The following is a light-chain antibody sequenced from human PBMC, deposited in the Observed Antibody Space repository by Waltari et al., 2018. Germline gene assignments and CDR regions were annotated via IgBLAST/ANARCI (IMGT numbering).Light chain of an antibody. V-gene: IGLV1-51*02. Sequence: QSVLTQPPSVSAAPGQKVAISCSVSRSTIGNKYVSWYQQLPGTAPKLLIYENNKRPSGIPDRFSGSKSGTSATLGITGLQTGDEADYYCGTWDSSLSGGVFGGGTKLTVL. J-gene: IGLJ3*02. CDR1: RSTIGNKY. CDR2: ENN. CDR3: GTWDSSLSGGV.